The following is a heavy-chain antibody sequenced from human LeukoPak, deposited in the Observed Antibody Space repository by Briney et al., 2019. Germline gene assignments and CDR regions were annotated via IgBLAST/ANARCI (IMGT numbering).Heavy chain of an antibody. CDR3: ARGARKGDDYGGFFDY. Sequence: GGSLRLSRAASGFTFSSYSMNWVRQAPGKGLEWVSSISSSSSYIYYADSVKGRFTISRDNAKNSLYLQMNSLRAEDTAVYYCARGARKGDDYGGFFDYWGQGTLVTVSS. CDR2: ISSSSSYI. V-gene: IGHV3-21*01. D-gene: IGHD4-23*01. CDR1: GFTFSSYS. J-gene: IGHJ4*02.